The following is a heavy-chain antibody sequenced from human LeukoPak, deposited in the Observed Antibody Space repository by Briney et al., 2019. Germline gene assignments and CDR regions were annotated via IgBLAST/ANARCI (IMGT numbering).Heavy chain of an antibody. CDR1: GGSISSSSYY. Sequence: SETLSLTCTVSGGSISSSSYYLGWSRQPPGKGLEWIGSIYYSGGTYYNPSLKSRVTISVDTSKNQFSLKLSSVTAADTAVYYCARDRYSGSYYLAFDYWGQGTLVTVSS. CDR2: IYYSGGT. V-gene: IGHV4-39*02. CDR3: ARDRYSGSYYLAFDY. D-gene: IGHD1-26*01. J-gene: IGHJ4*02.